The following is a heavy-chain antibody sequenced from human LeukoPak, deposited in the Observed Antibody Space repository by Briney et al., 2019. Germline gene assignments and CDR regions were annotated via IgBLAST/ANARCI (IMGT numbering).Heavy chain of an antibody. CDR1: GFTFSNYW. CDR3: ARGSLSGSYGAYDI. CDR2: IGTAGNT. D-gene: IGHD1-1*01. J-gene: IGHJ3*02. Sequence: GGSLRLSCAASGFTFSNYWMHWVRQATGTGLEWVSVIGTAGNTYYADSVKGRFTISRENGKNSLYLQMNSLRAEDTAVYYCARGSLSGSYGAYDIWGQGTMVTVSS. V-gene: IGHV3-13*04.